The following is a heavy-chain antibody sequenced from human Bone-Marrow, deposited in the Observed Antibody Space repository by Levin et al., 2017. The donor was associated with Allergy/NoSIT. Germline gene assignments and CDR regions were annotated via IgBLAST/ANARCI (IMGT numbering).Heavy chain of an antibody. V-gene: IGHV5-51*01. CDR2: IFPRDSDT. J-gene: IGHJ5*01. D-gene: IGHD3-3*02. Sequence: KAGGSLRLSCKASGYTFTSYWIGWVRQMSGKGLEWMGIIFPRDSDTKYRPSVQGQVTISVDKSINTAYLQWSSLKASDTAVYFCARSSNSIFGWFNLWGQGTLVTVSP. CDR3: ARSSNSIFGWFNL. CDR1: GYTFTSYW.